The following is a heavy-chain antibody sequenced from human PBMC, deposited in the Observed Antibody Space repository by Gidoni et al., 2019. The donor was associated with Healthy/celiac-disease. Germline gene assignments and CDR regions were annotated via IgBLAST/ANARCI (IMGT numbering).Heavy chain of an antibody. CDR1: GFTVSSNY. CDR3: AREGKYSSSSGGYYYYGMDV. D-gene: IGHD6-6*01. Sequence: EVQLVESGGGLVQPGGSLRLSCAASGFTVSSNYMSWVRQAPGKGLEWVSVIYSGGSTYYADSVKGRFTISRHNSKNTLYLQMNSLRAEDTAVYYCAREGKYSSSSGGYYYYGMDVWGQGTTVTVSS. J-gene: IGHJ6*02. V-gene: IGHV3-53*04. CDR2: IYSGGST.